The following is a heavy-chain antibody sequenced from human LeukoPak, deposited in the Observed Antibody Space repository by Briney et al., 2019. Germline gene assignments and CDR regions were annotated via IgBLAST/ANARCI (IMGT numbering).Heavy chain of an antibody. J-gene: IGHJ4*02. D-gene: IGHD3-10*01. CDR1: GGTFSSYA. CDR2: IIPIFGTA. CDR3: ARDYYGSGSNFDY. V-gene: IGHV1-69*13. Sequence: SVKVSCKASGGTFSSYAISWVRQAPGQGLEWMGGIIPIFGTANYAQKFQGRVTITADESTSTAYMELGSLRSEDTAVYYCARDYYGSGSNFDYWGQGTLVTVSS.